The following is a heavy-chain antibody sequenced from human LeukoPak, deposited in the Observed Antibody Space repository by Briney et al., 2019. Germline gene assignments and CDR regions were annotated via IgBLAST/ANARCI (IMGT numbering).Heavy chain of an antibody. J-gene: IGHJ4*02. CDR1: GFTFRSYE. D-gene: IGHD3-22*01. Sequence: GGSLRLSCAASGFTFRSYEMNWVRQAPGKGLEWVSYISSSGSTIYYADSVKGRFTISRDNAKNSLYLQMNSLRAEDTAVYYCARDIYYYDSSGYYFPGGSDYWGQGTLVTVSS. CDR3: ARDIYYYDSSGYYFPGGSDY. V-gene: IGHV3-48*03. CDR2: ISSSGSTI.